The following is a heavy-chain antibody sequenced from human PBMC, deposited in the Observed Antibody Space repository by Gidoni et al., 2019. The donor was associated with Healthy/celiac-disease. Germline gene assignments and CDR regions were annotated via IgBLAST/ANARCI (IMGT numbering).Heavy chain of an antibody. CDR1: GFTFNCCT. Sequence: EVQLVESGGGLVKPGGSLRLSCVASGFTFNCCTMNWVRQAPGKGLELVSSITSSSSYIDYADSVKGRFTISRDNAKNSLYLQMNSLRAEDTAVYYCASYDILTDSLDYWGQGTRVTVSS. J-gene: IGHJ4*02. D-gene: IGHD3-9*01. CDR2: ITSSSSYI. V-gene: IGHV3-21*01. CDR3: ASYDILTDSLDY.